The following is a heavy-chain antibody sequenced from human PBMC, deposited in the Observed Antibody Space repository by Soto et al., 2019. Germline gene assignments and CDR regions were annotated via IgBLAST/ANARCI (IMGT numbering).Heavy chain of an antibody. D-gene: IGHD3-10*01. J-gene: IGHJ6*01. Sequence: PADTLSLTCAVYGGSFSGYYLSWIRQPPGKGLEWIGEINHSGSTNYNPSLKSRVTISVDTSKNQFSLKLSSVTAADTAVYYCARGNYYGSLSSPSYTGMY. V-gene: IGHV4-34*01. CDR2: INHSGST. CDR1: GGSFSGYY. CDR3: ARGNYYGSLSSPSYTGMY.